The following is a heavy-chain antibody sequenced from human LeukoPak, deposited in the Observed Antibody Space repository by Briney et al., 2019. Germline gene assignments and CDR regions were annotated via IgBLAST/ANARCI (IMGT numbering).Heavy chain of an antibody. Sequence: SQTHSLTCAISGDSVSSNSAAWNWIRQSPSRGLEWLGRTYYRSKWYNDYAVSVKSRITINPDTSKNQFSLQLNSVTPEDTAVYYCAREGAKGSSSWYTEAYYFDYWGQGTLVTVSS. CDR3: AREGAKGSSSWYTEAYYFDY. D-gene: IGHD6-13*01. V-gene: IGHV6-1*01. J-gene: IGHJ4*02. CDR1: GDSVSSNSAA. CDR2: TYYRSKWYN.